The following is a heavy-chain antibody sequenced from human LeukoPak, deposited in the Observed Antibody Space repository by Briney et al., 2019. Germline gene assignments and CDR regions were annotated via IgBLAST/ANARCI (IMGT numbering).Heavy chain of an antibody. Sequence: GRSLRLSCAASGFTFDDYAMHWVRQAPGKGLEWVSGISWNSGSIGYADSVKGRFTISRDNAKNSLYLQMNSLRAEDTALYYCAKDKGGSGNDALDIWGQGTMVTVSS. CDR1: GFTFDDYA. CDR2: ISWNSGSI. D-gene: IGHD6-19*01. V-gene: IGHV3-9*01. J-gene: IGHJ3*02. CDR3: AKDKGGSGNDALDI.